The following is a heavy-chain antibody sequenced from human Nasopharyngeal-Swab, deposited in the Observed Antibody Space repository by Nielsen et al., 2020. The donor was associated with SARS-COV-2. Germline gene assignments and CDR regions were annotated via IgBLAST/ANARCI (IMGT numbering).Heavy chain of an antibody. CDR1: GGSISSSTYY. CDR3: ATLSSSWYEYYFDY. J-gene: IGHJ4*02. V-gene: IGHV4-39*01. Sequence: GSLRLSCTVSGGSISSSTYYWAWIRQPPGKGMEWIGSIYYGGSTYYNPSLKSRVTISVDTSKNQFSLKLSSVTAADTAVYYCATLSSSWYEYYFDYWGQGTLVTVSS. D-gene: IGHD6-13*01. CDR2: IYYGGST.